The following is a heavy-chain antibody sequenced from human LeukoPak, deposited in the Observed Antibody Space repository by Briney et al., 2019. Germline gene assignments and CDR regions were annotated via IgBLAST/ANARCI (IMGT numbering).Heavy chain of an antibody. Sequence: ASVKVSCKASGYTFTGNYIHWLRQAPGQGLEWIGWMNPKNGGTNYALKFQGRVTMTGDTSINTAYLNLSGLRSDDSALYYCTRALAFWGQGTLVTSSS. J-gene: IGHJ1*01. CDR3: TRALAF. CDR1: GYTFTGNY. CDR2: MNPKNGGT. V-gene: IGHV1-2*02.